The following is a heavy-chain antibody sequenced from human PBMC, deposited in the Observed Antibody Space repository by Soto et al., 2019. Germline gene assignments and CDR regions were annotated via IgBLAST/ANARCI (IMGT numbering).Heavy chain of an antibody. D-gene: IGHD6-19*01. CDR2: IYGGGNT. CDR1: GVAVSSKY. Sequence: EVQLVESGGGLIQPGWSLRLSCAASGVAVSSKYMTWVRQAPGKGLEWVSVIYGGGNTYYADSVKGRCTISRDTSKNPLYLQMNSLRAEDTAVYYCVQTTGWPGFDFWGQGTLVTVSS. V-gene: IGHV3-53*01. CDR3: VQTTGWPGFDF. J-gene: IGHJ4*02.